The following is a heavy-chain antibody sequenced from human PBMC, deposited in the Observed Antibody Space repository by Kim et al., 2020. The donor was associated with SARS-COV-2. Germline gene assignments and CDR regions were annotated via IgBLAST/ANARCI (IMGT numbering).Heavy chain of an antibody. CDR2: IYYSGST. D-gene: IGHD5-12*01. Sequence: SETLSLTCTVSGGSISSSSYYWGWIRQPPGKGLEWIGSIYYSGSTYYNPSLKSRVTISVDTSKNQFSLKLSSVTAADTAVYYCARRGHSGYDLSDWYFDLWGRGTLVTVSS. CDR1: GGSISSSSYY. CDR3: ARRGHSGYDLSDWYFDL. V-gene: IGHV4-39*01. J-gene: IGHJ2*01.